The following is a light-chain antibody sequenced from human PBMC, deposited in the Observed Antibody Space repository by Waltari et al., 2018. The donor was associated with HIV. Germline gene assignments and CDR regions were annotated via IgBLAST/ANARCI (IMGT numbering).Light chain of an antibody. V-gene: IGLV3-27*01. CDR2: KDN. Sequence: FELTQPSSVSVSPRQTARIPCSGDILANNYARWLQQSPGQAPLLIIFKDNERPSGIPERFSGSSTGTTVTLTIGGVQVEDEADYYCYSAANYIWVFGGGTRLTVL. CDR1: ILANNY. CDR3: YSAANYIWV. J-gene: IGLJ3*02.